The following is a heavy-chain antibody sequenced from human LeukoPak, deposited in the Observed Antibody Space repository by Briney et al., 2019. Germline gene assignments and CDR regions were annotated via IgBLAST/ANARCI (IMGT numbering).Heavy chain of an antibody. J-gene: IGHJ4*02. Sequence: ASVKVSCKASGYTFTDYYMHWVRQAPGQGLEWMGWINPNSGGTNYAHKFQGRVTMTRDKSISTAYMELTRLRSDDTAVYYCARDFTVTTTHNWGQGTLVTVSS. V-gene: IGHV1-2*02. D-gene: IGHD4-11*01. CDR1: GYTFTDYY. CDR3: ARDFTVTTTHN. CDR2: INPNSGGT.